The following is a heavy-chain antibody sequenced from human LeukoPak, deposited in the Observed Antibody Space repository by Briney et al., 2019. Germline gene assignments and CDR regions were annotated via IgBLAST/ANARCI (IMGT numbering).Heavy chain of an antibody. CDR1: GYTFTSYA. CDR3: ARGAPYYYYGMDV. V-gene: IGHV1-3*03. J-gene: IGHJ6*02. CDR2: INAGNGNT. Sequence: ASVKVSCKASGYTFTSYAMHWVRQAPGQRLGWMGWINAGNGNTKYSQEFQGRVTMTRDTSTSTVYMELSSLRSEDTAVYYCARGAPYYYYGMDVWGQGTTVTVSS.